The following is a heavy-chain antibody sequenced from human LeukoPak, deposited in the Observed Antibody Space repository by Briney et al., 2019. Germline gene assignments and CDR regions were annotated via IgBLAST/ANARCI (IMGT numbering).Heavy chain of an antibody. Sequence: GGSLRLSCAASGFTFSSYWMSWVRQAPGKGLEWVANIKQDGSEKYYVDSVKGRFTISRDNAKNSLYLQMNSLRAEDTAVYYCARGYCSSTSCYGRPTRFDYWGQGTLVTVSS. CDR3: ARGYCSSTSCYGRPTRFDY. V-gene: IGHV3-7*01. CDR2: IKQDGSEK. CDR1: GFTFSSYW. J-gene: IGHJ4*02. D-gene: IGHD2-2*01.